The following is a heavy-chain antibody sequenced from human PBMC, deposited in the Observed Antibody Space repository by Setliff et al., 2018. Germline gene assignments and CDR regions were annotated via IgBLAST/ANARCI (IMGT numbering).Heavy chain of an antibody. CDR3: ARLYHNDNSADFRRAPFDV. Sequence: SETLSLTCKVSGDSMIGYYWSWIRQPPGKGLDWIGYVYSGRSPNYSPSFKSRVTMSIDTSKNQFSLKLKSVTAADTAVYYCARLYHNDNSADFRRAPFDVWGQGMMVTVSS. J-gene: IGHJ3*01. CDR2: VYSGRSP. V-gene: IGHV4-59*08. D-gene: IGHD3-22*01. CDR1: GDSMIGYY.